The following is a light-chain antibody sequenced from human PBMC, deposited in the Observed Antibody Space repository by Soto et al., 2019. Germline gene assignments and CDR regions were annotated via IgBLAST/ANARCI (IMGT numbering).Light chain of an antibody. Sequence: EIVLTQSPGTLSLSPGERATLSCRASQSVNSSYLAWYQQKPGQAPRLLIYGTSNRATSIPDRFSGSGSGTGFTLTISRVEPEDFAVYYCQQYGSSPRTFGQGTTVDFK. J-gene: IGKJ1*01. CDR1: QSVNSSY. CDR2: GTS. V-gene: IGKV3-20*01. CDR3: QQYGSSPRT.